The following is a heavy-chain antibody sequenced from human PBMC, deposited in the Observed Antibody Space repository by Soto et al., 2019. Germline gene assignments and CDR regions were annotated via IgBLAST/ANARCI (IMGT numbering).Heavy chain of an antibody. D-gene: IGHD3-10*01. CDR2: IYHSGST. V-gene: IGHV4-38-2*02. CDR1: DYSISSDYY. CDR3: ARDRSAYYGSGDHGMDV. J-gene: IGHJ6*02. Sequence: ASETLSLTCTVSDYSISSDYYWGWIRQPPGKGLEWIGSIYHSGSTSNNPSLRSRVTISVDTSKNQFSLKLSSVTAADTATYYCARDRSAYYGSGDHGMDVWGQGXMVTVSS.